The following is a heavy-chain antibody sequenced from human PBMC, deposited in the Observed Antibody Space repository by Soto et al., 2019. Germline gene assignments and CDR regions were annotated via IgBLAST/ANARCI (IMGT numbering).Heavy chain of an antibody. CDR1: GFTFDDYT. V-gene: IGHV3-43*01. CDR3: AKGLGRYNSYGFDY. CDR2: ISWDGGST. J-gene: IGHJ4*02. Sequence: GGSLRLSCAASGFTFDDYTMHWVRQAPGKGLEWVSLISWDGGSTYYADSVKGRFTISRDNSKNSLYLQMNSLRTEDTALYYCAKGLGRYNSYGFDYWGQGTLVTVSS. D-gene: IGHD5-18*01.